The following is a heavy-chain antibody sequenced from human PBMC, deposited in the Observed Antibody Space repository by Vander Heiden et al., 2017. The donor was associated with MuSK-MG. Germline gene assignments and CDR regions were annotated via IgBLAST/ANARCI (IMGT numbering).Heavy chain of an antibody. V-gene: IGHV3-23*01. CDR1: GLTFSGYA. CDR2: IGLGGGDT. CDR3: ARKALLTPKVYFDY. Sequence: LESGGGLVQPGGSLRLSCATSGLTFSGYAMRWVRQAPGKGLEWVAGIGLGGGDTFYADSVKGRFTISRDNSKNTLYLQMSSLRADDTAVYFCARKALLTPKVYFDYWGQGTLVTVSS. J-gene: IGHJ4*02.